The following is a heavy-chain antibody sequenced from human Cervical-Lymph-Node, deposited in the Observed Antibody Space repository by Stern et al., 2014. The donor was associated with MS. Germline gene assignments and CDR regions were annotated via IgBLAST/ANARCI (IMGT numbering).Heavy chain of an antibody. V-gene: IGHV5-51*03. CDR1: GYLFDDYW. D-gene: IGHD5-12*01. CDR3: ARSPATPSGYDRFDY. CDR2: IFPRDSNT. J-gene: IGHJ4*02. Sequence: EVQLEESGAEVKKPGESLKISCEASGYLFDDYWIGWVRQMSGRGLELVAIIFPRDSNTRYSPSVQGQVTISADKSISTAYLHRGGLKASAPAMYSCARSPATPSGYDRFDYWGQGALVTVSS.